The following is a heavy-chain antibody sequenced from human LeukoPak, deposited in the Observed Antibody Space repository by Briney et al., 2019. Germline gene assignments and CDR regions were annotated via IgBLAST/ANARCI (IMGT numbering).Heavy chain of an antibody. CDR2: INPKSGGT. CDR1: GYTFTDYY. J-gene: IGHJ4*02. D-gene: IGHD3-22*01. Sequence: ASVKVSCKAFGYTFTDYYIHWVRQAPGQGLEWMGWINPKSGGTTYAQKFQGRVTVTTDTSISTAYMGLTGLKSDDTAVYYCARGGGSSGYPDYWGQGTLVTVSS. CDR3: ARGGGSSGYPDY. V-gene: IGHV1-2*02.